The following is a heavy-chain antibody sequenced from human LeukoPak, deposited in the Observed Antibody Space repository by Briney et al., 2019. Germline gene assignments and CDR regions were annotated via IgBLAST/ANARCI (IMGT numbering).Heavy chain of an antibody. CDR2: INHSGST. CDR1: GGSISSGGYY. CDR3: ARGKFLGHYFDY. J-gene: IGHJ4*02. V-gene: IGHV4-30-2*01. D-gene: IGHD2-21*01. Sequence: SQTLSLTCTVSGGSISSGGYYWSWIRQPPGKGLEWIGEINHSGSTNYNPSLKSRVTISVDTSKNQFSLKLSSVTAADTAVYYCARGKFLGHYFDYWGQGTLVTVSS.